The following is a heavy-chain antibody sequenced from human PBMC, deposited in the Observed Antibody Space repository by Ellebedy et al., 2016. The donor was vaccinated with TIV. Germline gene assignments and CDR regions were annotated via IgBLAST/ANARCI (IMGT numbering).Heavy chain of an antibody. CDR3: ARDAADSGGKLDY. CDR1: GFTFSSYD. J-gene: IGHJ4*02. Sequence: GESLKISCAASGFTFSSYDMHWVRQAPGKGLEWVAIISYDGSSKYYADSVKGRFTISRDNSKNTLYLQMNSLRAEDTAVYYCARDAADSGGKLDYWGQGALVTVSS. V-gene: IGHV3-30-3*01. D-gene: IGHD4-23*01. CDR2: ISYDGSSK.